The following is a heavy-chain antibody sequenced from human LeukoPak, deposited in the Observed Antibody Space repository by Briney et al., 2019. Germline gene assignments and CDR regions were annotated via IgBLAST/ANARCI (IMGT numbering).Heavy chain of an antibody. Sequence: GESLRLSCAASGFTFSSYSMNWVRQAPGKGLEWVSSISSSSSYIYYADSVKGRFTISRDNAKNSLYLQMNSLRAEDTAVYYCARAPYYYDSSGYYSSDYWGQGTLVTVSS. CDR1: GFTFSSYS. V-gene: IGHV3-21*01. J-gene: IGHJ4*02. CDR3: ARAPYYYDSSGYYSSDY. D-gene: IGHD3-22*01. CDR2: ISSSSSYI.